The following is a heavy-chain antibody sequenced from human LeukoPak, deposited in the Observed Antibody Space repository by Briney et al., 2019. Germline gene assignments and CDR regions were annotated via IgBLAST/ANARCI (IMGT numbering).Heavy chain of an antibody. J-gene: IGHJ4*02. CDR2: INPNSGGT. Sequence: ASVKVSCKASGYTFTGYYMHWIRQAPGQGLEWMGWINPNSGGTNYAQKFQGRVTMTRDTSISTAYMELSRLRSEDTAVYYCASVSGSYSEYYFDYWGQGTLVTVSS. D-gene: IGHD1-26*01. CDR3: ASVSGSYSEYYFDY. V-gene: IGHV1-2*02. CDR1: GYTFTGYY.